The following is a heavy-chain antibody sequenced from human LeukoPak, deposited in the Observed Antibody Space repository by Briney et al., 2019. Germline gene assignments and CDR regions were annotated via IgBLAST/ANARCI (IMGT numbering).Heavy chain of an antibody. D-gene: IGHD2/OR15-2a*01. CDR1: GGSFSGYY. Sequence: SETLSLTCAVYGGSFSGYYWSWIRQPPGKGLEWIGEINHSGSTNYNPSLKSRVTISVDTSKNQFSLKLSSVTAADTAVYYCARGLRGSRLSHPLDYWGQGTLVTVSS. J-gene: IGHJ4*02. V-gene: IGHV4-34*01. CDR2: INHSGST. CDR3: ARGLRGSRLSHPLDY.